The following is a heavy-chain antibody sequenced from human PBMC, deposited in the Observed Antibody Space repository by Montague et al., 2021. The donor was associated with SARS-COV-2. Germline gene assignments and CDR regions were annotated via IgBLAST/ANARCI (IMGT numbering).Heavy chain of an antibody. Sequence: SETLSLTCAVSGVSTTSTNWCCLFRHPPGKGLEWMGEISYGGSATYNPSPISRATTLMDRSRNLFSLMLSSVTAADTAIYYCAGKVLTVPADYWGQGTLVTVSA. CDR1: GVSTTSTNW. J-gene: IGHJ4*02. CDR3: AGKVLTVPADY. D-gene: IGHD4-11*01. CDR2: ISYGGSA. V-gene: IGHV4-4*02.